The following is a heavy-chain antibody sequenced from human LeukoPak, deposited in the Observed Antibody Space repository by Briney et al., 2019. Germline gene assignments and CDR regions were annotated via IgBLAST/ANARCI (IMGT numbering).Heavy chain of an antibody. Sequence: PGGSVRLSCAASGLPFRSYAMSWVRQAPGKGREWVSAIRGRGCSTYYADSVKGRFTISSDNSKNTLYLQINSQRAQDTAVYYCATYGHYFDSSGYYWDDYWGQGTLVTVSS. J-gene: IGHJ4*02. V-gene: IGHV3-23*01. CDR3: ATYGHYFDSSGYYWDDY. CDR1: GLPFRSYA. CDR2: IRGRGCST. D-gene: IGHD3-22*01.